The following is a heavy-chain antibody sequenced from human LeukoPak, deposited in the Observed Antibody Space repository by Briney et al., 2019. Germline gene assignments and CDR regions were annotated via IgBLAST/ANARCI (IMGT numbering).Heavy chain of an antibody. D-gene: IGHD2-2*01. J-gene: IGHJ4*02. Sequence: PGGSLRPSCAASGFTFSSYAMHWVRQAPGKGLEYVSGISSNGGSTYYGNSVKGRFTISRDNSKKMLYLQMGSLRGEDMAVYYCARSYCSSTSCSPGVYWGQGTLVTVSS. CDR3: ARSYCSSTSCSPGVY. CDR1: GFTFSSYA. CDR2: ISSNGGST. V-gene: IGHV3-64*01.